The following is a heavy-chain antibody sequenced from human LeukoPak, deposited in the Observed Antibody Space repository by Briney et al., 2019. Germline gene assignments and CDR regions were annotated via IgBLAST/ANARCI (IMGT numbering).Heavy chain of an antibody. V-gene: IGHV3-21*04. CDR3: TKDGGPWIQRYYGMDV. Sequence: GGSLRLSCAASGFTFSIYNMNWVRQAPGKGLEWVSSISSSGTYTYYADSVKGRFTISRDNSKNTLYLQMNSLRAEDTAVYYCTKDGGPWIQRYYGMDVWGQGTKVTVSS. CDR2: ISSSGTYT. J-gene: IGHJ6*02. CDR1: GFTFSIYN. D-gene: IGHD5-18*01.